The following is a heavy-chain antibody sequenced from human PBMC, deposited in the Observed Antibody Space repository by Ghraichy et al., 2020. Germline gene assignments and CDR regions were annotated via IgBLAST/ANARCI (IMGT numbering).Heavy chain of an antibody. D-gene: IGHD6-19*01. J-gene: IGHJ5*02. Sequence: SETLSLTCSVSGGSINSSSNYWGWIRQPPGKGLEWIGSLYLSGSTFYKPSLKSRVTISVNSSKNQFSLKLTSVTAADTAVYYCGRPDNSGWYAYFEPWGQGTLVTVSS. CDR1: GGSINSSSNY. V-gene: IGHV4-39*01. CDR2: LYLSGST. CDR3: GRPDNSGWYAYFEP.